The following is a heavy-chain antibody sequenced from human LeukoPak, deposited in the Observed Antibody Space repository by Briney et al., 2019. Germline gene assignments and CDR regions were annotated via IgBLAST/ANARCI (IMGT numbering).Heavy chain of an antibody. J-gene: IGHJ4*02. CDR2: IWFDGSNK. CDR1: GFTSNNYG. V-gene: IGHV3-33*01. Sequence: GGSLRLSCAASGFTSNNYGMHWVRQAPGKGLEWVAVIWFDGSNKNHADSVKGRFTISRDNSKNTLYLQMNSLRAEDTAVYYCARGGHYYDSSGYPYYFDYWGQGTLVTVSS. CDR3: ARGGHYYDSSGYPYYFDY. D-gene: IGHD3-22*01.